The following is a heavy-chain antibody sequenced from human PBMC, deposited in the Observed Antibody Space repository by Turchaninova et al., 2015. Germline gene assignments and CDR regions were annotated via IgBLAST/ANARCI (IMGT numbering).Heavy chain of an antibody. Sequence: QVQLQQWGAGLLKPSETLSLTCALYGGSFSGYYWSWIRQPPGKGLEWIGEISTGGSTTNNPSLKSRVPLSVETSKNQFSLKLSSVTAADTAVYYCARVGLGYCGDGSCYKRFLGAFDIWGQGTMVTVSS. D-gene: IGHD2-15*01. J-gene: IGHJ3*02. CDR3: ARVGLGYCGDGSCYKRFLGAFDI. CDR1: GGSFSGYY. CDR2: ISTGGST. V-gene: IGHV4-34*01.